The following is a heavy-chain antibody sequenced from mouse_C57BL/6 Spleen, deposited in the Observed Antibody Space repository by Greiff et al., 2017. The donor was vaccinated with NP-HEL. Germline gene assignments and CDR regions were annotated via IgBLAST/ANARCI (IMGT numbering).Heavy chain of an antibody. V-gene: IGHV1-64*01. J-gene: IGHJ4*01. CDR1: GYTFTSYW. CDR2: IHPNSGST. Sequence: QVQLQQPGAELVKPGASVKLSCKASGYTFTSYWMHWVKQRPGQGLEWIGMIHPNSGSTNYNEKFKSKATLTVDKSSSTAYMQLSSLTSEDSAVYYCARRYYGSSPYYAMDYWGQGTSVTVSS. CDR3: ARRYYGSSPYYAMDY. D-gene: IGHD1-1*01.